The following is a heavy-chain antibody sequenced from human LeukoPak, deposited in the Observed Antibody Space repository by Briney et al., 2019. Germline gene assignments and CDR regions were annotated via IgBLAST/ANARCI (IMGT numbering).Heavy chain of an antibody. CDR1: GGSISSYY. J-gene: IGHJ5*02. CDR3: ARLNPYLRYFDNLNWFDP. CDR2: IYTSGSN. D-gene: IGHD3-9*01. V-gene: IGHV4-4*07. Sequence: SETLSLTCTVSGGSISSYYWSWIRQPAGKGLEWIGRIYTSGSNNYNPSLKSRVTMSVDTSKNQFSLKLSSVTAADTAVYYCARLNPYLRYFDNLNWFDPWGQGTLVTVSS.